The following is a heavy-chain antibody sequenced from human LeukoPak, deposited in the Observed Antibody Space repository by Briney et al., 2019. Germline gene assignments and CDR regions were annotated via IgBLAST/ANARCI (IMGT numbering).Heavy chain of an antibody. V-gene: IGHV3-21*04. CDR2: ISSSSSYI. CDR3: AKFLGIRNSGSYYGLDY. Sequence: GGSLRLSCAASGFTFSSYSMNWVRQAPGKGLEWVSSISSSSSYIYYADSVKGRFTISRDNAKNSLYLQMNSLRAEDTAVYYCAKFLGIRNSGSYYGLDYWGQGTLVTVSS. J-gene: IGHJ4*02. D-gene: IGHD1-26*01. CDR1: GFTFSSYS.